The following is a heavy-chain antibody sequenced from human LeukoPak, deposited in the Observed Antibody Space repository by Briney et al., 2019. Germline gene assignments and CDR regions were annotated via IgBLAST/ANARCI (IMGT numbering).Heavy chain of an antibody. D-gene: IGHD6-19*01. J-gene: IGHJ5*02. CDR2: IYHSGST. CDR1: GDSISSSKW. V-gene: IGHV4-4*02. CDR3: ARDGSVAGSHWFDP. Sequence: SETLSLTCAVSGDSISSSKWWSWVRQPPGKGLEWIGEIYHSGSTNFNPSLKSRATISLDKSENQFSLKLSSVTAADAAVYYCARDGSVAGSHWFDPWGQGTLVTVSS.